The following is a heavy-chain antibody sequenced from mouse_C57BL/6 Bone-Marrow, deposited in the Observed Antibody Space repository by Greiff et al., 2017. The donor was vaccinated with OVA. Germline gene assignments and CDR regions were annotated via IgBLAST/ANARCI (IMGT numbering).Heavy chain of an antibody. Sequence: QVQLQQSGAELVRPGTSVKVSCKASGYAFTNYLIEWVKQRPGQGLEWSGVINPGSGGTKYNEKFKGKATLTADKSSSTAYMQRSSLTSEDSAVYFCARRVGLLLTFAYWGQGTLVTVSA. V-gene: IGHV1-54*01. J-gene: IGHJ3*01. CDR3: ARRVGLLLTFAY. D-gene: IGHD2-3*01. CDR2: INPGSGGT. CDR1: GYAFTNYL.